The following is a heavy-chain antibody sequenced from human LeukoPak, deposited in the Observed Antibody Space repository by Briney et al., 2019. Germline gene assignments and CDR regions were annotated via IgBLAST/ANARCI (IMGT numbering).Heavy chain of an antibody. CDR1: GGSISTYY. CDR3: ARGVYSGYEYYFDY. Sequence: PSETLSLTCTVSGGSISTYYWSWIRQPPGKGLEWIGYIYYSGSTNYNPSLKSRVTISVDTSKNHFSLKLSSVTAADTGVYYCARGVYSGYEYYFDYWAQGTLVTVSS. D-gene: IGHD5-12*01. CDR2: IYYSGST. V-gene: IGHV4-59*01. J-gene: IGHJ4*02.